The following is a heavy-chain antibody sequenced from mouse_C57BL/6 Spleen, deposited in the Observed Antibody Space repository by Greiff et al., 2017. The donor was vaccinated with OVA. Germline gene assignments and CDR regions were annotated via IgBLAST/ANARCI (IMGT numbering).Heavy chain of an antibody. CDR3: ARYYYSNYDAMDD. J-gene: IGHJ4*01. V-gene: IGHV1-69*01. CDR2: IDPSDSYT. Sequence: QVQLQQPGAELVMPGASVKLSCKASGYTFTSYWMHWVKQRPGQGLEWIGEIDPSDSYTNYNPKFKGKSTLTVDKSSSTAYMKLSSLTSEDSAVYYCARYYYSNYDAMDDWGQGTSVTVSS. D-gene: IGHD2-5*01. CDR1: GYTFTSYW.